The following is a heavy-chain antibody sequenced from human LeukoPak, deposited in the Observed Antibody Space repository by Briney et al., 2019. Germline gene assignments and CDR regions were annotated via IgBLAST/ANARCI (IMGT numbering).Heavy chain of an antibody. V-gene: IGHV4-61*02. J-gene: IGHJ6*03. CDR1: GGSISSGSYY. CDR3: ARETSQKGAHYMDV. Sequence: SETLSLTCTVSGGSISSGSYYWSWIRQPAGKGLEWIGRMYTSGSTKYNPSLKSRVTISVDTSRNQFSLKLSSVTAADTAVYYCARETSQKGAHYMDVWGKGTTVTISS. CDR2: MYTSGST. D-gene: IGHD3-16*01.